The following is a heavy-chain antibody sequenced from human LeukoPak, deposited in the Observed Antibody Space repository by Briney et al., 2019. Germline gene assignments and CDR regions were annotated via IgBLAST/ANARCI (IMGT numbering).Heavy chain of an antibody. D-gene: IGHD2-2*01. CDR1: GGSISSGNYY. CDR2: IYTSGST. V-gene: IGHV4-61*09. CDR3: ARYWGYCSSTSCYSRYFDL. Sequence: SETLSLTCTVSGGSISSGNYYWSWIRQPAGKGLEWIGHIYTSGSTNYNPSLKSRVTISVDTSKNQFSLKLSSVTAADTAVYYCARYWGYCSSTSCYSRYFDLWGRGTLVTVSS. J-gene: IGHJ2*01.